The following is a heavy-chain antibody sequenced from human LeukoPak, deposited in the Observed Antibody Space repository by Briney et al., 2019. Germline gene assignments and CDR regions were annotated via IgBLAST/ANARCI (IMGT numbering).Heavy chain of an antibody. CDR3: AKSSHIGRPGGFDF. J-gene: IGHJ4*02. CDR2: IYSGGST. CDR1: GFTVSSNY. V-gene: IGHV3-53*01. Sequence: PGGSLRLSCAASGFTVSSNYMSWVRQAPGKGLEWVSVIYSGGSTYYADSVKGRFTISRDNSKNTVYLQMNSLRAEDTAVYYCAKSSHIGRPGGFDFWGQGTLVTVSS. D-gene: IGHD2-8*02.